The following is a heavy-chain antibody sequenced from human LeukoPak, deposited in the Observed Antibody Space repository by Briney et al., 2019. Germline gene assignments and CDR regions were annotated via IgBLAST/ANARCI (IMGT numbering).Heavy chain of an antibody. CDR3: ATGYYDILTGYYVGRVGFDP. V-gene: IGHV1-24*01. CDR2: FDPEDGET. D-gene: IGHD3-9*01. CDR1: GYTLTELS. J-gene: IGHJ5*02. Sequence: ASVTVSCKVSGYTLTELSMHWVRQAPGKGLEWMGGFDPEDGETIYAQKFQGRVTMTEDTSTDTAYMELSSLRSEDTAVYYCATGYYDILTGYYVGRVGFDPWGQGTLVTVSS.